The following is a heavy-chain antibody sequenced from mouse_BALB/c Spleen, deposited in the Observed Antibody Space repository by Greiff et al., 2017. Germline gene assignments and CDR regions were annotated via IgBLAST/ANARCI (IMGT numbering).Heavy chain of an antibody. CDR2: ISYSGST. J-gene: IGHJ4*01. D-gene: IGHD1-1*01. Sequence: EVQRVESGPSLVKPSQTLSLTCSVTGDSITSGYWNWIRKFPGNKLEYMGYISYSGSTYYNPSLKSRISITRDTSKNQYYLQLNSVTTEDTATYYCARKDYYGSSYDYYYAMDYWGQGTSVTVSS. V-gene: IGHV3-8*02. CDR3: ARKDYYGSSYDYYYAMDY. CDR1: GDSITSGY.